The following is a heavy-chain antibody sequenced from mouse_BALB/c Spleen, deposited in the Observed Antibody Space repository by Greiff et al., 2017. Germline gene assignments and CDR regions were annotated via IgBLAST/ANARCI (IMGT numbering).Heavy chain of an antibody. V-gene: IGHV2-2*02. CDR1: GFSLPSYG. CDR3: ARNAYGRYFDV. Sequence: QVHVKQSGPGLVQPSQSLSITCTVSGFSLPSYGVPWVRQSPGKGLEWLGGIWSGGSTDYNAAFISRLSISKDNSKSQVFFKMNSLQANDTAIYYCARNAYGRYFDVWGAGTTVTVSS. CDR2: IWSGGST. J-gene: IGHJ1*01. D-gene: IGHD1-2*01.